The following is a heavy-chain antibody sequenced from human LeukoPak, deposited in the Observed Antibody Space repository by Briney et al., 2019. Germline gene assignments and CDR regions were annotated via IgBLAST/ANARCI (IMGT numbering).Heavy chain of an antibody. CDR1: GFPFSSYW. D-gene: IGHD3-10*01. J-gene: IGHJ4*02. V-gene: IGHV3-7*03. CDR3: AREYYYGSGSYFDY. Sequence: PGGSLRLTCAASGFPFSSYWMSWVRQAPGKGLEWVANIKQDGSEKFYVDSVKGRFTISRDNAKNSLYLQMNSLRAEDTAVYYCAREYYYGSGSYFDYWGQGTLVTVSS. CDR2: IKQDGSEK.